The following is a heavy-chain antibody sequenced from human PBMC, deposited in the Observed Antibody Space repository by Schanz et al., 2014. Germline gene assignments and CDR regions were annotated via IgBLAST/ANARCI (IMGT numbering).Heavy chain of an antibody. CDR1: GITFSSHS. D-gene: IGHD2-8*02. CDR3: AKTLFPGGTQTFGN. CDR2: ITYNGGTI. V-gene: IGHV3-48*01. J-gene: IGHJ4*02. Sequence: EVQLVESGGGLVQPGGSLRLSCAASGITFSSHSFNWVRQAPGKGLEWISYITYNGGTIYYADSAKVRFTISRDNSKSTRYVEMNSLRVEDTAVYYCAKTLFPGGTQTFGNWGRGTLVTGSS.